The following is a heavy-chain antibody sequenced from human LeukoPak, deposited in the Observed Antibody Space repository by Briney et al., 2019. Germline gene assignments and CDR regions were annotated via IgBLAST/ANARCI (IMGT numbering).Heavy chain of an antibody. J-gene: IGHJ4*02. CDR2: LSYSGGST. CDR3: AKWRSGYPNYYFDY. V-gene: IGHV3-23*01. D-gene: IGHD3-22*01. Sequence: PGGSLRLSCAASGFTFSSYAVSWVRQAPGKGLEWVSGLSYSGGSTYYADSVKGRFIISRDNSKNTLYLQMNSLRAEDTAVYYCAKWRSGYPNYYFDYWGQGTLVTVSS. CDR1: GFTFSSYA.